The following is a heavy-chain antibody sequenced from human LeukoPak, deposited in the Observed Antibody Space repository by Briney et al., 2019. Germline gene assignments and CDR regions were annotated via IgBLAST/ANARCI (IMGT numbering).Heavy chain of an antibody. CDR2: IYYSGST. D-gene: IGHD1-26*01. V-gene: IGHV4-59*01. Sequence: SETLSLTCTVSGGSINSYYWSWIRQPPGKGLEWIGYIYYSGSTNYNPSLKSRVTISVDTSKNQFSLKLSSVTAADSAVYYCARMVEVGAPDYWGQGTLVTVSS. J-gene: IGHJ4*02. CDR3: ARMVEVGAPDY. CDR1: GGSINSYY.